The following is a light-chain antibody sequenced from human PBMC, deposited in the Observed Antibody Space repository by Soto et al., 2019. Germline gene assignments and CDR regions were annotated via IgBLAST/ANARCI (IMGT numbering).Light chain of an antibody. V-gene: IGKV1-39*01. CDR1: QTITTY. CDR3: QQSYTTPIT. J-gene: IGKJ5*01. CDR2: GAS. Sequence: DIQLTPSPWWLSVSVGGRVTMNSRASQTITTYLSWLQQKPGKAPKLLVYGASSLQSGVPSRVSGSGSGTEFTLTISSLQSEDCATYYGQQSYTTPITFGQGTRLEI.